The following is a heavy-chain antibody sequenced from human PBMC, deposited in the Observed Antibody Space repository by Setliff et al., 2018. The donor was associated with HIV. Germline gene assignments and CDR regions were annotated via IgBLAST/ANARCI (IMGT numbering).Heavy chain of an antibody. J-gene: IGHJ4*02. CDR3: ARMYSGYDWSPAGARTRYFDY. CDR1: GYSISSGYY. V-gene: IGHV4-38-2*01. D-gene: IGHD5-12*01. Sequence: KASETLSLTCAVSGYSISSGYYWGWIRQPPGKGLEWIGSIYHSGSTYYNPSLKSRVTISVDTSKNQFSLKLSSVTAADTAVYYCARMYSGYDWSPAGARTRYFDYWGQGTLVTV. CDR2: IYHSGST.